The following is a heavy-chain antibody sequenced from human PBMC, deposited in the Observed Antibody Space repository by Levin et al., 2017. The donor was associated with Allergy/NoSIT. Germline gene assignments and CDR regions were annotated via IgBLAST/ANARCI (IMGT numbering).Heavy chain of an antibody. Sequence: GESLKISCAASGFTFSSYWMHWVRQAPGKGLVWVSRINSDGSSTSYADSVKGRFTISRDNAKNTLYLQMNSLRAEDTAVYYCAREGYSYGWGYWYFDLWGRGTLVTVSS. CDR1: GFTFSSYW. CDR3: AREGYSYGWGYWYFDL. V-gene: IGHV3-74*01. J-gene: IGHJ2*01. D-gene: IGHD5-18*01. CDR2: INSDGSST.